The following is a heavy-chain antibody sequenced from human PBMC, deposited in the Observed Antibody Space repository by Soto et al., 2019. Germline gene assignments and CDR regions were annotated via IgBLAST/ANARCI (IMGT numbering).Heavy chain of an antibody. Sequence: QVQLQESGPGLVKPSETLSLTCTVSGGSISSYYWSWIRQPPGKGLEWIGYIYYSGSTNYKPSLKSRVTISVHTSKNQFSLKLSSVTAADTAVYYGAREGFGGGSGFDYWGQGTLVTVSS. D-gene: IGHD3-10*01. J-gene: IGHJ4*02. CDR3: AREGFGGGSGFDY. V-gene: IGHV4-59*01. CDR2: IYYSGST. CDR1: GGSISSYY.